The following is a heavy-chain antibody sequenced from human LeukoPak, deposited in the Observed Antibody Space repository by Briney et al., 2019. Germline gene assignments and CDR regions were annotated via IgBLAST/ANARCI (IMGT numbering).Heavy chain of an antibody. J-gene: IGHJ4*02. V-gene: IGHV3-30*02. CDR3: ARELPSPNDHHYFDY. CDR2: IRYDGSNK. Sequence: GGSLRLSCEASGFTFRSYGMHWVRQAPGKGLEWVAFIRYDGSNKYYADSVKGRFTISRDNSKNTLYLQMNSLRTDDTAVYYCARELPSPNDHHYFDYWGQGTLVTVSS. CDR1: GFTFRSYG. D-gene: IGHD1-1*01.